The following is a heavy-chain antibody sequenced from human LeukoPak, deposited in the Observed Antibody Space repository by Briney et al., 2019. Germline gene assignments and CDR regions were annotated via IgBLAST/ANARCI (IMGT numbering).Heavy chain of an antibody. Sequence: SETLSLTCTVSGGSISSYYWSWIRQPPGKGLEWIGYIYYSGSTNYNPSLKSRVTISVDTSKNQFSLKLGSVSAADTAVYFCARELGPRFPDYGLDVWGQGTSVTVSS. CDR1: GGSISSYY. J-gene: IGHJ6*02. CDR2: IYYSGST. V-gene: IGHV4-59*12. D-gene: IGHD1-26*01. CDR3: ARELGPRFPDYGLDV.